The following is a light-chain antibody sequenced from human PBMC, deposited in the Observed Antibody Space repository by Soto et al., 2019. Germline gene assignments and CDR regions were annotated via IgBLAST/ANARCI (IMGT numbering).Light chain of an antibody. V-gene: IGLV2-23*01. CDR2: EGT. Sequence: QSALTQPASVSGSPGQSITISCTGTNNDVGGHNLVSWFQQHPAKAPKLMLYEGTKRPSGVSSRFSGSKSGNTASLIISGLHAEDDDDYYCSSYAGSNSVVFGGGTKLTVL. CDR3: SSYAGSNSVV. CDR1: NNDVGGHNL. J-gene: IGLJ2*01.